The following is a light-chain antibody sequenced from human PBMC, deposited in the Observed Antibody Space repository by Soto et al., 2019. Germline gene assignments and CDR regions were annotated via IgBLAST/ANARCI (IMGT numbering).Light chain of an antibody. CDR1: QTVRNNY. J-gene: IGKJ1*01. CDR3: QQYGSSGT. Sequence: EFVLTQSPGTLSFSPGERATLSCRASQTVRNNYLAWYQQKPGQAPRLLIYGASNRATGVPDRFSGSGSGTDFTLTISRLEPEDFAVDDCQQYGSSGTFGQGTKVDNK. CDR2: GAS. V-gene: IGKV3-20*01.